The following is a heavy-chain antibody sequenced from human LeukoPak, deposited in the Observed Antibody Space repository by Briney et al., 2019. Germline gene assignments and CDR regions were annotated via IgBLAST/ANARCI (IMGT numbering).Heavy chain of an antibody. Sequence: GGSLRLSCAASGFTFSSYGMHWVRQAPGKGLEWVAVIWYDGSNKYYADSVKGRFTISRDNSKNTPYLQMNSLRAEDTAEYYCARSAVGTSCCTAVDYWGQGTLVTVSS. CDR3: ARSAVGTSCCTAVDY. V-gene: IGHV3-33*01. J-gene: IGHJ4*02. CDR1: GFTFSSYG. CDR2: IWYDGSNK. D-gene: IGHD1-26*01.